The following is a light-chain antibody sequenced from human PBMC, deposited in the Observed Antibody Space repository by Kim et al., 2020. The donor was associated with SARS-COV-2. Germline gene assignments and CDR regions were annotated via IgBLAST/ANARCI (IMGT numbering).Light chain of an antibody. Sequence: VAMGQTARTTCGGNNSGSKNVHWYQQKPGQAPVLVIYRDSNRPSGIPERFSGSNSGNTATLTISRAQAGDEADYYCQVWDSSTAWVFGGGTQLTVL. CDR2: RDS. J-gene: IGLJ3*02. V-gene: IGLV3-9*01. CDR1: NSGSKN. CDR3: QVWDSSTAWV.